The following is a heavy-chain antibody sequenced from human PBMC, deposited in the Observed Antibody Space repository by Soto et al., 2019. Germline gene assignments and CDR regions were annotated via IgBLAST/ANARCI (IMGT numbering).Heavy chain of an antibody. Sequence: PGGSLRLSCVASGFTVSRNYMSWVRQAPGKGLEWVSVSYSDGRTDYADSVKGRFTISRDNSRNTLYLQMNSLTAEDSAVYYCARARDGYNFLYEPTWGQGTLVTVSS. CDR2: SYSDGRT. CDR3: ARARDGYNFLYEPT. J-gene: IGHJ4*02. V-gene: IGHV3-53*01. D-gene: IGHD5-12*01. CDR1: GFTVSRNY.